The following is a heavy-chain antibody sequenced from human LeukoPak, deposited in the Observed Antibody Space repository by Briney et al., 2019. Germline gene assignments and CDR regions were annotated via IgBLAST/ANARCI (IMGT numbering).Heavy chain of an antibody. CDR1: GFTFSSYW. CDR2: IKQDGSEK. Sequence: GGSLRLFCAASGFTFSSYWMSWVRQAPGKGLEWVANIKQDGSEKYHVDSVKGRFTISRDNAKNSLYLQMNSLRAEDTAVYYCARGRYCSSTSCSAHFDYWGQGTLVTVSS. V-gene: IGHV3-7*01. J-gene: IGHJ4*02. CDR3: ARGRYCSSTSCSAHFDY. D-gene: IGHD2-2*01.